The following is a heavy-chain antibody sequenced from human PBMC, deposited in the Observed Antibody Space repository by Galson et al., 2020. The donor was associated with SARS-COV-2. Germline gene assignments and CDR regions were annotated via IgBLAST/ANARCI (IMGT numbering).Heavy chain of an antibody. D-gene: IGHD3-3*01. CDR1: GGSLSYSY. CDR2: SYYSGNT. V-gene: IGHV4-59*01. J-gene: IGHJ4*02. CDR3: ARGRGQLES. Sequence: SETLSLTCSVSGGSLSYSYWSWIRQSPGKGLEWIGYSYYSGNTNYNPSLRSRVTISVDTSKSQISLRLMSVTAADTAVYYCARGRGQLESWGQGTLVTVSS.